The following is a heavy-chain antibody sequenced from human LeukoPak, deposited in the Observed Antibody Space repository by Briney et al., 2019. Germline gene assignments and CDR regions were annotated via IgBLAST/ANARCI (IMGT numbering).Heavy chain of an antibody. Sequence: PSQTLSLTCTVSGGSISSGGYYWSWNRQHPGKGLEWIGYIYYSGSTYYNPSLKSRVTISVDTSKNQFSLKLSSVTAADTAVYYCARDTYYYDSSGYPNAFDIWGQGTMVTVSS. D-gene: IGHD3-22*01. V-gene: IGHV4-31*03. CDR1: GGSISSGGYY. J-gene: IGHJ3*02. CDR3: ARDTYYYDSSGYPNAFDI. CDR2: IYYSGST.